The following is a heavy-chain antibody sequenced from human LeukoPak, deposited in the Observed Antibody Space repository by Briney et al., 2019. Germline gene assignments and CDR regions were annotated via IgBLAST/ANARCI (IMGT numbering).Heavy chain of an antibody. J-gene: IGHJ4*02. CDR3: ATEAGETHNTGIDY. V-gene: IGHV1-2*02. D-gene: IGHD1-14*01. Sequence: ASVKVSWKASGSTFTGYYIHWVRQAPGQGLEWLGWVNPNSGGTNYAQKFQGRVTMTRDTFITTAYMELSRLKSDDTAVYYCATEAGETHNTGIDYWGQGTLVTVSS. CDR1: GSTFTGYY. CDR2: VNPNSGGT.